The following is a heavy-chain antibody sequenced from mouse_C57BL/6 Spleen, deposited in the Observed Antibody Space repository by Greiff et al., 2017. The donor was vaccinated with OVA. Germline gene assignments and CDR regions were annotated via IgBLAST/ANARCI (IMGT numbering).Heavy chain of an antibody. CDR3: AREDYGSSYPYYFDD. CDR1: GFTFSSYA. V-gene: IGHV5-4*01. CDR2: ISDGGSYT. Sequence: EVQLVESGGGLVKPGGSLKLSCAASGFTFSSYAMSWVRQTPEKRLEWVATISDGGSYTYYPDNVKGRFTISRDNAKNNLYLQMSHLKSEDTAMYYCAREDYGSSYPYYFDDWGQGTTLTVSS. D-gene: IGHD1-1*01. J-gene: IGHJ2*01.